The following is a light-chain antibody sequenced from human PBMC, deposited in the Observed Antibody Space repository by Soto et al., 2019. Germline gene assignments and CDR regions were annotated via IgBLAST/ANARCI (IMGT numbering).Light chain of an antibody. CDR3: QQCSNWPPYT. J-gene: IGKJ2*01. CDR2: DAS. V-gene: IGKV3-11*01. CDR1: ESVGTC. Sequence: EIVLTQSPATLPLSQGERVTLSCRASESVGTCLAWYQHRPGQAPSLLIYDASKRAAGVPARFSGSGSGTDFTLTISSLEPEDFAVYYCQQCSNWPPYTFGQGTKVEMK.